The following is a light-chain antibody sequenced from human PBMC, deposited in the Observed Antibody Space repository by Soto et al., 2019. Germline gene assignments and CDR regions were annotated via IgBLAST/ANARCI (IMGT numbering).Light chain of an antibody. V-gene: IGLV4-60*03. J-gene: IGLJ2*01. CDR3: ETWDRNTRV. CDR2: FEGSGSY. Sequence: QLVLTQSSSASASLGSSVKLTCTLSSGHSSYIIAWHQQQPGKAPRYLMKFEGSGSYNKGSGVPDRFSGSSSGADRYLTISNLQSEDEADYYCETWDRNTRVFGGGTKVTVL. CDR1: SGHSSYI.